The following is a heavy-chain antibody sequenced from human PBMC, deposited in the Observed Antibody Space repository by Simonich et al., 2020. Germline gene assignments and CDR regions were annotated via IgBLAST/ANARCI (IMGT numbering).Heavy chain of an antibody. J-gene: IGHJ5*02. CDR3: ARCGLVNYDILTGYHNWFDP. CDR2: INHSVST. D-gene: IGHD3-9*01. V-gene: IGHV4-34*01. CDR1: GGSFSGYY. Sequence: QVQLQQRGAGLLKPSETLSLTCAVYGGSFSGYYGSWIRQPPGKGLEWIGEINHSVSTNSKQSLKNRVTISVDSSKNQFSLKLSSVTAADTAVYYCARCGLVNYDILTGYHNWFDPWGQGTLVTVSS.